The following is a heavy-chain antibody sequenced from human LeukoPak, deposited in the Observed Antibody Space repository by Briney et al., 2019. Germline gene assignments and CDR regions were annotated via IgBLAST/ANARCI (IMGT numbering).Heavy chain of an antibody. CDR3: ARAGRGDWFDP. CDR1: GYTFTSYY. Sequence: ASVKVSCKASGYTFTSYYMHWVRQAPGQGLEWMGIINPSGGSTSYAKKFQGRVTMTRDTSTSTVYMELSSLRSEDTAVYYCARAGRGDWFDPWGQGTLVTVSS. CDR2: INPSGGST. D-gene: IGHD1-26*01. V-gene: IGHV1-46*01. J-gene: IGHJ5*02.